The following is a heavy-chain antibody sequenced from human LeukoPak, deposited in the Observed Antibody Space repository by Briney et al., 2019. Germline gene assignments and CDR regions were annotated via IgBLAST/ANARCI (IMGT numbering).Heavy chain of an antibody. CDR3: ASQTRIYGDYLIDY. V-gene: IGHV1-18*01. Sequence: ASVKVSCKASGYTFTSYGISWVRQAPGQGLEWMGWISAYNGNTIYAQKLQGRVTMTTDTSTSTAYMELRSLRSDDTAVYYCASQTRIYGDYLIDYWGQGTLVTVSS. J-gene: IGHJ4*02. CDR1: GYTFTSYG. CDR2: ISAYNGNT. D-gene: IGHD4-17*01.